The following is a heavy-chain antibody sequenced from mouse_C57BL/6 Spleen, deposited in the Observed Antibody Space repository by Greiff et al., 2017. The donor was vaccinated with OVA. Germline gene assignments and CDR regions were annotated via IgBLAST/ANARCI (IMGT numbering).Heavy chain of an antibody. J-gene: IGHJ1*03. Sequence: QVQLQQPGAELVRPGSSVKLSCKASGYTFTSYWMHWVKQRPIQGLEWIGNIDPSDSETHYNQKFKDKATLTVDKSSSTAYMQLSSLTSEDSAVYYCARRAVEDRYFDVWGTGTTVTVSS. CDR2: IDPSDSET. D-gene: IGHD1-1*01. CDR1: GYTFTSYW. V-gene: IGHV1-52*01. CDR3: ARRAVEDRYFDV.